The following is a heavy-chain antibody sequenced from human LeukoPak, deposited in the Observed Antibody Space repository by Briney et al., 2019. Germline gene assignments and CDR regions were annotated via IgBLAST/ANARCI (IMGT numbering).Heavy chain of an antibody. CDR3: ARGHILTGYYNHHFDY. CDR2: INIGGTNT. V-gene: IGHV3-11*01. D-gene: IGHD3-9*01. J-gene: IGHJ4*02. CDR1: GFTFNDYY. Sequence: GGSLRLSCAASGFTFNDYYMSWIRQAPGKGLEWLSYINIGGTNTHYADSVKGRFTISRDNAKKSLYLEMNNLRAEDTAVYYCARGHILTGYYNHHFDYWGQGTLVTVSS.